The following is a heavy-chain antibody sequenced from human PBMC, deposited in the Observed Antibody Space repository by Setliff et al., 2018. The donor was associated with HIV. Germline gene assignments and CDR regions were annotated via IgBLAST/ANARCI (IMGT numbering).Heavy chain of an antibody. CDR1: GFTFSSYW. V-gene: IGHV3-74*01. J-gene: IGHJ6*03. Sequence: PGGSLRLSCAASGFTFSSYWMHWVRQAPGKGLVWVSRINSDGSSTSYADSVKGRFTISRDNAKNTLYLQMNSLRAEDTAVYYCARDGYYDFWSGWGYYYYYMDVWGKGTTVTVSS. CDR3: ARDGYYDFWSGWGYYYYYMDV. D-gene: IGHD3-3*01. CDR2: INSDGSST.